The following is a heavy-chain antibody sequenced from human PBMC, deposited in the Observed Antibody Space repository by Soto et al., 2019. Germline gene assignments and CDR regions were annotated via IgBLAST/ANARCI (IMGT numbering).Heavy chain of an antibody. J-gene: IGHJ4*02. CDR3: ARDSSGWYYFDY. V-gene: IGHV4-4*02. D-gene: IGHD6-19*01. CDR2: IYHSGST. Sequence: SETLSLTCAVSGGFISSSNWWSWVRQPPGKGLEWIGEIYHSGSTNYNPSLKSRVTISVDKSKNQFSLKLSSVTAADTAVYYCARDSSGWYYFDYWGQGTLVTVSS. CDR1: GGFISSSNW.